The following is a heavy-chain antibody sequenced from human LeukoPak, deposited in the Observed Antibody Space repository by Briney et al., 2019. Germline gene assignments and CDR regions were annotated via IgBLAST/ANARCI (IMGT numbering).Heavy chain of an antibody. Sequence: KPGGSLRLSCAASGFTFSSYSMNWVRQAPGKGLEWVSSISSSSSYIYYADLVKGRFTTSRDNAKNSLYLQMNSLRAEDTAVYYCAREASGWRPRGYYFDYWGEGTLVTVSS. D-gene: IGHD6-19*01. CDR3: AREASGWRPRGYYFDY. CDR2: ISSSSSYI. V-gene: IGHV3-21*01. CDR1: GFTFSSYS. J-gene: IGHJ4*02.